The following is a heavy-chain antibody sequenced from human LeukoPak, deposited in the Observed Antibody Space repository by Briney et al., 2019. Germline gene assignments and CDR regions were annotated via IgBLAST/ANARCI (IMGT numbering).Heavy chain of an antibody. CDR2: ISSSSSTI. D-gene: IGHD4-17*01. J-gene: IGHJ4*02. Sequence: GGSLRLSCAASGFTFSSYGMHWVRQAPGKGLEWVSYISSSSSTIYYADSVKGRFTISRDNAKNSLYLQMNSLRAEDTAVYYCAGGDPTRDYWGQGTLVTVSS. V-gene: IGHV3-48*01. CDR1: GFTFSSYG. CDR3: AGGDPTRDY.